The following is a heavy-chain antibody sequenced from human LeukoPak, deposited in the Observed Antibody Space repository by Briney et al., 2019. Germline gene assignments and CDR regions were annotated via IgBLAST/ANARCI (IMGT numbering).Heavy chain of an antibody. Sequence: TGGSLRLSCAASGFSFSSYAMSWVRQAPGKGLEWVSGISDSGGSTYYADSVKGRFTISRDNSKNTLYLQMNSLRAEDTAVYYCAKDSWGYCSGGSCHYFDYWGQGTLVTVSS. CDR2: ISDSGGST. D-gene: IGHD2-15*01. CDR1: GFSFSSYA. J-gene: IGHJ4*02. V-gene: IGHV3-23*01. CDR3: AKDSWGYCSGGSCHYFDY.